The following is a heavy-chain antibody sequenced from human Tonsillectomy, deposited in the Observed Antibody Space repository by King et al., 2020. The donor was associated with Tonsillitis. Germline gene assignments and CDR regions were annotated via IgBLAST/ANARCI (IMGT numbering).Heavy chain of an antibody. CDR1: GYTFTGHY. CDR3: ARNQTDYDPHWFDP. V-gene: IGHV1-2*02. D-gene: IGHD3-22*01. J-gene: IGHJ5*02. CDR2: INPNTGGI. Sequence: VQLVQSGAEVKKPGASVKVSCKASGYTFTGHYIHWVRQAPGQGLEWMGWINPNTGGINYAQKFQGRVTMTSETSINTAYMELSNLRSDDTAVYYCARNQTDYDPHWFDPWGQGTLVTVSS.